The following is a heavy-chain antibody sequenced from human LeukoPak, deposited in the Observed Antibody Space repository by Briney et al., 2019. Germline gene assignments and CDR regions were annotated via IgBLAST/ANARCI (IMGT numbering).Heavy chain of an antibody. Sequence: SETLSRTCTVSGGSISSYYWSWIRQPPGNGLEWIGYIYYSGSTNYNPSLKSRVTISVDTSKNQFSLKLSSVTAADTAVYYCARVRTGVDYYYGMDVWGKGTTVTVSS. CDR2: IYYSGST. V-gene: IGHV4-59*01. CDR1: GGSISSYY. CDR3: ARVRTGVDYYYGMDV. J-gene: IGHJ6*04. D-gene: IGHD7-27*01.